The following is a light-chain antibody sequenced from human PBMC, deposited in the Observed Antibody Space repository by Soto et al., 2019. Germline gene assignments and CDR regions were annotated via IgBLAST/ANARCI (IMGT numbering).Light chain of an antibody. J-gene: IGLJ3*02. CDR3: ASWDDSLSGVV. CDR2: RNR. Sequence: QSVLTQPPSASGTPGQTVTISCYGSTSNLGSNFIYWYQQLPGAAPKLLISRNRQRPSGVPDRFSGSKSGTSGYLVISGLRADDEADYHCASWDDSLSGVVFGGGTTVTVL. CDR1: TSNLGSNF. V-gene: IGLV1-47*01.